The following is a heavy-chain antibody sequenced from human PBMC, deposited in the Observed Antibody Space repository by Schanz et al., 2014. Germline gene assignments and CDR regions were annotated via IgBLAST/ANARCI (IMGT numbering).Heavy chain of an antibody. CDR1: GFTFSSHW. V-gene: IGHV3-74*02. CDR3: ARKMKVGVYGGRGHNSLDI. CDR2: INSVGSNT. D-gene: IGHD3-22*01. Sequence: VQLVESGGCLVQPGGSLRLSCAASGFTFSSHWMHWVRQDPGKGLVWVARINSVGSNTDYADTVTGRFTISRDNAKNTLYLKMNTLRAEDPAVYYSARKMKVGVYGGRGHNSLDIWGQGTMVTVSS. J-gene: IGHJ3*02.